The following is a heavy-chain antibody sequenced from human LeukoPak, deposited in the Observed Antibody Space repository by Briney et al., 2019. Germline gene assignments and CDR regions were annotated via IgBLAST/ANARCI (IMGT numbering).Heavy chain of an antibody. CDR2: IIPNSGGT. CDR1: GYTFTDYY. CDR3: ADLIAN. J-gene: IGHJ4*02. D-gene: IGHD6-13*01. Sequence: ASVKVSCKASGYTFTDYYVHWVRQAPGQGFEWMGWIIPNSGGTDSAQKFKGRVTMTRDTSNSTAYMELTRLRSDDTAVYYCADLIANWGQGTLVTVSS. V-gene: IGHV1-2*02.